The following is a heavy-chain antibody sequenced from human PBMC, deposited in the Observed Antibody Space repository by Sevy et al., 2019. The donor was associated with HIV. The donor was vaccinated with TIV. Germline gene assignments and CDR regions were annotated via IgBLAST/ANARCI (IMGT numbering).Heavy chain of an antibody. V-gene: IGHV3-15*05. CDR3: TKGWGGSHSN. J-gene: IGHJ4*02. Sequence: GGSLRLSCTASGFTVSDSWMNWVRQAPGKGLEWVGLINSSGDAGAIDYAARVKGKFTSSKDDSKNTLYAQMNGLISEGTAVYYCTKGWGGSHSNWGRGTLVTVSS. CDR1: GFTVSDSW. D-gene: IGHD1-26*01. CDR2: INSSGDAGAI.